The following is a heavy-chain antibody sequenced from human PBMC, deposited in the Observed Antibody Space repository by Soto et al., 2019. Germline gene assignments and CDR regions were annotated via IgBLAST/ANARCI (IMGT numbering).Heavy chain of an antibody. Sequence: GGSLRLSCAASGFTFSDHYMDWVRQAPGKGLEWVARTRNKANSYTTEYAASVKGRFTISRDDSKNSLYLQMNSLKTEDTAVYYCVRDRVVPLDPYYLDVWGKGTTVTVSS. D-gene: IGHD2-2*01. J-gene: IGHJ6*03. CDR2: TRNKANSYTT. V-gene: IGHV3-72*01. CDR3: VRDRVVPLDPYYLDV. CDR1: GFTFSDHY.